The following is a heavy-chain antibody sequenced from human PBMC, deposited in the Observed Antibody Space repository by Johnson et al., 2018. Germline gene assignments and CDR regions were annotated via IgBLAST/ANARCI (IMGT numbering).Heavy chain of an antibody. CDR1: GGSFSGYY. CDR2: INHSGST. J-gene: IGHJ1*01. D-gene: IGHD3-22*01. V-gene: IGHV4-34*01. Sequence: QVQLQQWGAGLLKPSETLSLTCAVYGGSFSGYYWSWIRQPPGKGLEWIGEINHSGSTNYNPSLKSRVTIPVDTSKNQFSLTLSSVTAADTAVYYCARARGGYYDSSGYYYRHWGQGTLVTVSS. CDR3: ARARGGYYDSSGYYYRH.